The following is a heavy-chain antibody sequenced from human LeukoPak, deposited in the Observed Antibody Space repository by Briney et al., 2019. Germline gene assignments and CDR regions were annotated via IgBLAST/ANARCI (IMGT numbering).Heavy chain of an antibody. CDR2: INLDTGGT. V-gene: IGHV1-2*06. D-gene: IGHD3-16*01. CDR3: ARDWVSTAVDY. J-gene: IGHJ4*02. CDR1: GYTFNDYY. Sequence: ASVKVSCKTSGYTFNDYYVHWVRQAPGQGLEWMGRINLDTGGTMYVQNFQGRVTMTRDTSISTAYMELSSLRSNGTAVYYCARDWVSTAVDYWGQGTLITVSS.